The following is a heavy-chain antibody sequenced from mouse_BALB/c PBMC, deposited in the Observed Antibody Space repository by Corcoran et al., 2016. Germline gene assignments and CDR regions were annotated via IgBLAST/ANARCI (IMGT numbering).Heavy chain of an antibody. CDR2: IIYDGSF. CDR3: SRGKDKAWFAY. Sequence: DVQLQESGPGLVKPSQSLFLTCSVTGYSITSGYHWNWLRQFPGNKLEWMGFIIYDGSFDYNPSLKNRISFTRDTSKNQFFLKLNSVTTEDTATYFCSRGKDKAWFAYWGQWTLVTVSA. J-gene: IGHJ3*01. V-gene: IGHV3-6*02. CDR1: GYSITSGYH.